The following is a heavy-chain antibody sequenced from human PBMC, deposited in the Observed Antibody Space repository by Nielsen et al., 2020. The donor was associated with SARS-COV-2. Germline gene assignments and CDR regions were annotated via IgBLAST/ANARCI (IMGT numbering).Heavy chain of an antibody. J-gene: IGHJ4*02. V-gene: IGHV3-49*04. CDR2: IRSKAYGGTT. Sequence: GGSLRLSCAASGFTFSSYWMSWVRQAPGKGLEWVGFIRSKAYGGTTEYAASVKGRFTISRDDSKSIAYLQMNSLKTEDTAVYYCTREPFRGKLELKRFDYWGQGTLVTVSS. D-gene: IGHD1-7*01. CDR3: TREPFRGKLELKRFDY. CDR1: GFTFSSYW.